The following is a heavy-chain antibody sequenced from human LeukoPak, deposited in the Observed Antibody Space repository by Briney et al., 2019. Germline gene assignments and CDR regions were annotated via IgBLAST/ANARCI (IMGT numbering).Heavy chain of an antibody. CDR1: GGSFSAYY. J-gene: IGHJ4*02. D-gene: IGHD3-3*01. Sequence: PSETLSLTCAVYGGSFSAYYWGWIRQPPGKGLEWIATIHNTGSTYYNPSLKSRITISIDASRNQISLELNSVTAADTAIYYCAKSHLGVPHDYWGQGTLVTVSS. V-gene: IGHV4-34*01. CDR2: IHNTGST. CDR3: AKSHLGVPHDY.